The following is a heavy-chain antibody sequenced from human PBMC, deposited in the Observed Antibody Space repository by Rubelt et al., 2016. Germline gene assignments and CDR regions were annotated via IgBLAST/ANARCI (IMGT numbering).Heavy chain of an antibody. CDR2: INPNSGGT. CDR1: GYTFTSYG. Sequence: QVQLVQSGAEVKKPGASVKVSCKASGYTFTSYGISWVRQAPGQGLEWMGWINPNSGGTNYAQKFQGRVTMTRDTSISTAYMEVSRLRSDDTAVYYWASVDSGSYSYNDYWGQGTLVTVSS. CDR3: ASVDSGSYSYNDY. D-gene: IGHD1-26*01. J-gene: IGHJ4*02. V-gene: IGHV1-2*02.